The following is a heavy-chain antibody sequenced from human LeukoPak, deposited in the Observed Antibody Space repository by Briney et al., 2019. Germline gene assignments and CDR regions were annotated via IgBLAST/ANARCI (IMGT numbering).Heavy chain of an antibody. V-gene: IGHV3-30-3*01. CDR3: AKDPRYCSGGSCPNWFDP. Sequence: GRSLRLSCAASGFTFSSYAMHWVRQAPGKGLEWVAVISYDGSNKYYADSVKGRFTISRDNSKNTLYLQMNSLRAEDTAVYYCAKDPRYCSGGSCPNWFDPWGQGTLVTVSS. D-gene: IGHD2-15*01. CDR2: ISYDGSNK. CDR1: GFTFSSYA. J-gene: IGHJ5*02.